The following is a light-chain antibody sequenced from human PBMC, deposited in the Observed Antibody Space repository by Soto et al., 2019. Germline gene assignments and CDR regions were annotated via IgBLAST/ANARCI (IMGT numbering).Light chain of an antibody. CDR1: QSVGTY. Sequence: EIVLTQSPATLSLSPGERATLSCRASQSVGTYLAWYQHNPGQAPRLLIYDASNRATGIPARFSGSGSGTDFTLTISSPEPEDFAVYYCQQRYNWPNTLGQGTKVDIK. J-gene: IGKJ2*01. CDR3: QQRYNWPNT. V-gene: IGKV3-11*01. CDR2: DAS.